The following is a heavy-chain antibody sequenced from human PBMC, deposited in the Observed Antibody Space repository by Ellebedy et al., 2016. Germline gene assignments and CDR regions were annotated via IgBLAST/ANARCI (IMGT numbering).Heavy chain of an antibody. CDR3: ARGRGSGSPVRSMDV. CDR1: GYTFTGYY. CDR2: INPNSGGT. J-gene: IGHJ6*02. V-gene: IGHV1-2*02. D-gene: IGHD3-10*01. Sequence: ASVKVSXKASGYTFTGYYMHWVRQAPGQGLEWMGWINPNSGGTNYAQKFQGRVTMTRDTSISTAYMELSRLRSEDTAVYYCARGRGSGSPVRSMDVWGQGTTVTVSS.